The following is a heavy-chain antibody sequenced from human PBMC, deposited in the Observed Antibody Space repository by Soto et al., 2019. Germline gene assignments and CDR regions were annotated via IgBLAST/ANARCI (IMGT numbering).Heavy chain of an antibody. CDR1: VFTFSSYS. V-gene: IGHV3-21*01. Sequence: VGSLRLSCAASVFTFSSYSMNCVRHSPGKWLEWVSSISSSSSYIYYADSVKGRFTISRDNAKNSLYLQMNSLRAEDTAVYYCARDWLGGSQQTGAHNWFEPWGQATLVTLSS. D-gene: IGHD6-13*01. CDR2: ISSSSSYI. J-gene: IGHJ5*02. CDR3: ARDWLGGSQQTGAHNWFEP.